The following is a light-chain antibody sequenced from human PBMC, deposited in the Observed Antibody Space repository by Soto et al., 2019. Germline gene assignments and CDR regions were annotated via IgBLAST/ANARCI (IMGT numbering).Light chain of an antibody. CDR2: DVS. Sequence: QSVLTQPASGSGSPGQSITVSCTGTSSDVGGYNYVSWYQQHPGKAPKLMIYDVSNRPSGVSNRFSGSKSGNTASLTISGLQAEDEADYYCSSYTSSSPVVFGGGTKLPVL. V-gene: IGLV2-14*01. CDR1: SSDVGGYNY. J-gene: IGLJ2*01. CDR3: SSYTSSSPVV.